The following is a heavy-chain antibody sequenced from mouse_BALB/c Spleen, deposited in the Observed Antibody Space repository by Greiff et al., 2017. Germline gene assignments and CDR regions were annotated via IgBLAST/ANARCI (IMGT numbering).Heavy chain of an antibody. J-gene: IGHJ4*01. CDR2: IWAGGST. CDR3: ASGQLGLPYAMDY. Sequence: VQVVESGPGLVAPSQSLSITCTVSGFSLTSYGVHWVRQPPGKGLEWLGVIWAGGSTNYNSALMSRLSISKDNSKSQVFLKMNSLQTDDTAMYYCASGQLGLPYAMDYWGQGTSVTVSS. D-gene: IGHD3-2*01. V-gene: IGHV2-9*02. CDR1: GFSLTSYG.